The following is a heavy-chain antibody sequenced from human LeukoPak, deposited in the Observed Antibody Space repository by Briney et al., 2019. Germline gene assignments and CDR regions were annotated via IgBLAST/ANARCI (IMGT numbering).Heavy chain of an antibody. Sequence: PGGSLRRPCAASGFTFSNAWMSWVRKAPGKGLEWVSAISGSSGSTYYADSVKGRFTISRDNSKNTLYLQMNSLRAEDTAVYYCASLEPTRRYCSSTSCYTGGFDYYYYYMDVWGKGTTVTVSS. CDR3: ASLEPTRRYCSSTSCYTGGFDYYYYYMDV. V-gene: IGHV3-23*01. CDR1: GFTFSNAW. D-gene: IGHD2-2*02. CDR2: ISGSSGST. J-gene: IGHJ6*03.